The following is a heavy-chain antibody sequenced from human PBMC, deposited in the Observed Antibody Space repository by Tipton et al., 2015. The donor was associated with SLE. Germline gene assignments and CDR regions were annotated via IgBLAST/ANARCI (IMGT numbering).Heavy chain of an antibody. CDR2: IYYSGRT. Sequence: TLSLTCTVSGASSSSYYWSWIRQPPGKGLEWIGYIYYSGRTIHNPSLKSRVTMSVDTSKNQFSLKLSSVTAGGTAVYYCAREPRSGYHDYWGQGTLVMVSS. D-gene: IGHD3-3*01. CDR3: AREPRSGYHDY. CDR1: GASSSSYY. J-gene: IGHJ4*02. V-gene: IGHV4-59*12.